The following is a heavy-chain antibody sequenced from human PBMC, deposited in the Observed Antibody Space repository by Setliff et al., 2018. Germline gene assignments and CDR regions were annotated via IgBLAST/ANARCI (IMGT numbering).Heavy chain of an antibody. CDR1: GYTFTSYG. J-gene: IGHJ5*02. CDR3: ARDKAKWLVFNRWFDP. CDR2: ISAYNANT. D-gene: IGHD6-19*01. V-gene: IGHV1-18*01. Sequence: ASVKVSCKASGYTFTSYGISWVRQAPGQGLEWMGWISAYNANTNYAQKLQGRVTMTTDTSRSTAYMELRSLRSDDTAVYYCARDKAKWLVFNRWFDPWGQGTLVTVSS.